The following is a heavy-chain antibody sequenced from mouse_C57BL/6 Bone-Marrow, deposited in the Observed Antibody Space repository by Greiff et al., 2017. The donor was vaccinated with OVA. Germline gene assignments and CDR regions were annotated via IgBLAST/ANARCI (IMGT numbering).Heavy chain of an antibody. CDR3: TPLLLRTY. CDR2: IDPSDSYT. CDR1: GYTFTSYW. D-gene: IGHD1-1*01. Sequence: QVQLQQPGAELVMPGASVKLSCKASGYTFTSYWMHWVKQRPGQGLEWIGEIDPSDSYTNYNQKFKGKSTLTVDKSSSTAYMQLSSLTSEDTAVYYCTPLLLRTYWGQGTLVTVSA. J-gene: IGHJ3*01. V-gene: IGHV1-69*01.